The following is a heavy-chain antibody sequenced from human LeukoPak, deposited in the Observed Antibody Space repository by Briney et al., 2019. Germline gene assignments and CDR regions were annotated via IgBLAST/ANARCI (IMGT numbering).Heavy chain of an antibody. CDR1: GFTFSDYY. CDR3: ARDRSVITMVRGVILDY. CDR2: ISSSSTFI. J-gene: IGHJ4*02. D-gene: IGHD3-10*01. Sequence: GGSLRLSCAASGFTFSDYYMSWIRQAPGKGLEWVSSISSSSTFIYYADSVKGRFTISRDNAKNSLYLQMNSLRAEDTAVYYCARDRSVITMVRGVILDYWGQGTLVTVSS. V-gene: IGHV3-11*06.